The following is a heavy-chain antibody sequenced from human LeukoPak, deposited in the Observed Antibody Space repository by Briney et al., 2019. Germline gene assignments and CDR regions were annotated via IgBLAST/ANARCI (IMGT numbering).Heavy chain of an antibody. Sequence: TGGSLRLSCAASGFTFSSYSMNWVRQAPGKGLEWVSSISSSSSYIYYADSVKGRFTISRDNAKNSLYLQMNSLRAEDTAVYYCARVLYYDSSGQYYFDYWGQGTLVTVSS. CDR1: GFTFSSYS. D-gene: IGHD3-22*01. CDR2: ISSSSSYI. V-gene: IGHV3-21*01. J-gene: IGHJ4*02. CDR3: ARVLYYDSSGQYYFDY.